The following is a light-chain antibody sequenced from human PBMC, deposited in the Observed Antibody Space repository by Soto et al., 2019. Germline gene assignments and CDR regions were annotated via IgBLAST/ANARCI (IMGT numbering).Light chain of an antibody. J-gene: IGKJ2*01. CDR2: AAS. V-gene: IGKV1-39*01. CDR3: QQIHSTSSYT. CDR1: QNIRNY. Sequence: DIQMTQSPSSLSASVGDRFTITCRASQNIRNYLNWYQQRPGKTPNLLVYAASNLRGGVPSRFSGSGSGTVFTLTIKSLQPEDFATYYCQQIHSTSSYTFGQGTTGDIK.